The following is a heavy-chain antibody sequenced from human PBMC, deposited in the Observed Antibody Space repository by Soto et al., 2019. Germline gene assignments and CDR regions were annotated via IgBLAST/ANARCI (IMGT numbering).Heavy chain of an antibody. CDR2: IVVCSGNT. Sequence: ASVKVSCKAAGFTFTRAAVQWVRQARGQRLEWIGWIVVCSGNTNYAQKFQERVTITRDMSTSTAYMELSSLRSEDTAVYYCAADALSFYDILTGYHNKFDYWGQGTLVTVSS. J-gene: IGHJ4*02. D-gene: IGHD3-9*01. V-gene: IGHV1-58*01. CDR1: GFTFTRAA. CDR3: AADALSFYDILTGYHNKFDY.